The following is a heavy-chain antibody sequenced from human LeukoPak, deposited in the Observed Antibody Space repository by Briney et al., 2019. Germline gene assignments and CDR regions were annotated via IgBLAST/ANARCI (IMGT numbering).Heavy chain of an antibody. J-gene: IGHJ4*02. CDR2: INPNNGDT. V-gene: IGHV1-2*06. CDR1: GHTFTGYY. CDR3: VREITRATTYFDS. Sequence: ASVKVSCKASGHTFTGYYIHCVRQAPGQGLEWMGRINPNNGDTNYAQKFPGRVTLTRDTSIGTAYMELSSLRSDDTAMYYCVREITRATTYFDSWGQGTLVTVSS. D-gene: IGHD1-26*01.